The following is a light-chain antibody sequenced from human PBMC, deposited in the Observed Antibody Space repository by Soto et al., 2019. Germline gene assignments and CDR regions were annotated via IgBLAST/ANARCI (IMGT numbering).Light chain of an antibody. CDR3: QQYYSYFCT. Sequence: DIQMTQSPSTLSASVGDRVTITCRASHSIRSWLAWYQLKPGKAHKLLIYDASSLESGVPSRFSGSGSGTEFTLTICSLQADDFATYCCQQYYSYFCTFGQGTKLETK. V-gene: IGKV1-5*01. CDR2: DAS. J-gene: IGKJ2*02. CDR1: HSIRSW.